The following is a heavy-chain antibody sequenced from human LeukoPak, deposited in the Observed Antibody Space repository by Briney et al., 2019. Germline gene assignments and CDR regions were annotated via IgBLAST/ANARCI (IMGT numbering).Heavy chain of an antibody. V-gene: IGHV2-70*04. CDR2: IDWDDDK. J-gene: IGHJ4*02. CDR1: GFSLSTSGMR. Sequence: SGPALVKPTQTLTLTCTFSGFSLSTSGMRVSWIRQPPGKALEWLARIDWDDDKFYSTSLKTRLTISKDTSKNQVVLTMTNMDXXXXATYYCARNFGYYDFWSGYYLGSGYFDYWGQGTLVTVSS. CDR3: ARNFGYYDFWSGYYLGSGYFDY. D-gene: IGHD3-3*01.